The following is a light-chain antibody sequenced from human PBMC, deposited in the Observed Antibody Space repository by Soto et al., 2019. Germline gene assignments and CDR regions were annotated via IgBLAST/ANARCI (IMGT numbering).Light chain of an antibody. J-gene: IGKJ2*01. V-gene: IGKV3-20*01. Sequence: EIVLTQSPGTLSLSPGERATLSCRASQTISSSDLAWYQQIPGQAPRLLIYGASSRATGIPDRFSGSGSGTDFTLTISRLEPEDFAVYYCQKYGTSLYTFGQGTKLEIK. CDR3: QKYGTSLYT. CDR2: GAS. CDR1: QTISSSD.